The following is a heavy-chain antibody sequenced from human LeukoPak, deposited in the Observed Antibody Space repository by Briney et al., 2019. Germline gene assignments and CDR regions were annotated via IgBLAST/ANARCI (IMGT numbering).Heavy chain of an antibody. D-gene: IGHD5-18*01. Sequence: SQTLSLTCAISGDSVSSNSAAWHWIRQSPSRGLEWLGRTYYRSKWYNDYAVSVKSRMTINPDTSKNQFSLQLNSVTPEDTAVYYCAGRVDTAMVPFDYWGQGTLVTVSS. J-gene: IGHJ4*02. CDR2: TYYRSKWYN. CDR1: GDSVSSNSAA. CDR3: AGRVDTAMVPFDY. V-gene: IGHV6-1*01.